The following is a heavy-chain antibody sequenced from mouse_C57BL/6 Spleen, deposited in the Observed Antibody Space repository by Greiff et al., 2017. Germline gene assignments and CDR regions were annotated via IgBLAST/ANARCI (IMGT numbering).Heavy chain of an antibody. Sequence: VQLQESGAELVRPGASVTLSCKASGYTFTDYEMHWVKQTPVHGLEWIGAIDPETGGTAYNQKFKGKAILTADKSARTAYMELRSLTSEDSSVYYCTRGAVVARDYWGQGTTLTVSS. J-gene: IGHJ2*01. CDR2: IDPETGGT. CDR1: GYTFTDYE. CDR3: TRGAVVARDY. V-gene: IGHV1-15*01. D-gene: IGHD1-1*01.